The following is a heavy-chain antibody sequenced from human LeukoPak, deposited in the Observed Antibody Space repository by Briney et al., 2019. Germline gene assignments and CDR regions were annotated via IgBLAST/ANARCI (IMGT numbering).Heavy chain of an antibody. CDR2: IKSKTDGGTT. CDR3: TTDWATSSGGG. V-gene: IGHV3-15*01. Sequence: PGGSLRLSCAASGFAFSSYAMTWVRQAPGKGLEWVGRIKSKTDGGTTDYAAPVKGRFTISRDDSKNTLYLQMNSLKTEDTAVYYCTTDWATSSGGGWGQGTLVTVSS. J-gene: IGHJ4*02. D-gene: IGHD2-2*01. CDR1: GFAFSSYA.